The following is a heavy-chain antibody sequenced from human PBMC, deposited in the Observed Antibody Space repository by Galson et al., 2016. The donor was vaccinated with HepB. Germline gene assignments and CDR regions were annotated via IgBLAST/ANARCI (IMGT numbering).Heavy chain of an antibody. Sequence: SVKASCKASEHTFTSYYIHWVRQAPGQGLEWMGIINPRSSNTNYAQKFQGRVTMTRDTSTSTVYMQLSSLRSDDTAVYYCAAALDDYYYGMDVWGQGTTVTVS. D-gene: IGHD6-13*01. CDR1: EHTFTSYY. CDR2: INPRSSNT. J-gene: IGHJ6*02. CDR3: AAALDDYYYGMDV. V-gene: IGHV1-46*01.